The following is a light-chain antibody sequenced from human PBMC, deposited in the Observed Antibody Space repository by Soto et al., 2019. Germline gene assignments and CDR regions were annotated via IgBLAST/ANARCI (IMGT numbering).Light chain of an antibody. Sequence: HSALTQPPSLSGTPGQRVTISCSGSNSNIGRNSVNWYQHFPGTAPKILIFSDDERPSGVPDRFSGSKSGTSASLAISGLQSEDEAEYYCAAWDDNLNGPLFGGGTQLTVL. J-gene: IGLJ3*02. CDR1: NSNIGRNS. V-gene: IGLV1-44*01. CDR2: SDD. CDR3: AAWDDNLNGPL.